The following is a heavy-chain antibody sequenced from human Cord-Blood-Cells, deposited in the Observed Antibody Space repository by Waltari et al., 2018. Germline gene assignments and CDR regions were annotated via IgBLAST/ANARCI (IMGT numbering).Heavy chain of an antibody. Sequence: QVQLQQSGPGLVKPSQTLSLTCAISGDSVSSNSAAWNWIRQSPSRGLEWLGRTYYRSKWYNDYAVSVKSRITINPDTSKNQFSLQLNSVTPEDTAVYYCARSWVIGVPRPVGYYYYGMDVWGQGTTVTVSS. D-gene: IGHD3-16*02. J-gene: IGHJ6*02. CDR2: TYYRSKWYN. CDR1: GDSVSSNSAA. CDR3: ARSWVIGVPRPVGYYYYGMDV. V-gene: IGHV6-1*01.